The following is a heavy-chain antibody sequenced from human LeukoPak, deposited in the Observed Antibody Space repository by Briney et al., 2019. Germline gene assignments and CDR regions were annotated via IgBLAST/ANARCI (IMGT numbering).Heavy chain of an antibody. V-gene: IGHV1-18*01. D-gene: IGHD3-3*01. CDR1: GYTFTSYG. CDR3: ARDSELPDFWSGYYRSHNWFDS. CDR2: ISAYNGNT. J-gene: IGHJ5*01. Sequence: GASVKVSCKASGYTFTSYGISWVRQAPGQGLERMGWISAYNGNTNYAQKLQGRVTMTTDTSTSTAYMELRSLRSDDTAVYYCARDSELPDFWSGYYRSHNWFDSWGQGTLVTVSS.